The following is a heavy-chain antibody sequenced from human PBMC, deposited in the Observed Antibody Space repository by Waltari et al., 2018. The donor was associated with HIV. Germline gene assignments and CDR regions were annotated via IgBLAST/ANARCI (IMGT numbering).Heavy chain of an antibody. Sequence: QVQLQESGPGLVKSSETLSLTCAVSGYSISSGYSGGWIRQPPGKGLEWIGIIYHSGSTYYNPSLKSRVTISADTSNNQFSLKVSSVTAADTAVYYCARGQGLGTFDCWGQGTLVTVSS. CDR2: IYHSGST. D-gene: IGHD6-19*01. V-gene: IGHV4-38-2*01. CDR3: ARGQGLGTFDC. CDR1: GYSISSGYS. J-gene: IGHJ4*02.